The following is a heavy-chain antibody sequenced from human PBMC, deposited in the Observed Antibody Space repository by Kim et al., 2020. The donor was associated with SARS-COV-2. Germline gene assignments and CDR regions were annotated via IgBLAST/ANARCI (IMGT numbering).Heavy chain of an antibody. Sequence: ASVKVSCKASGYTFSSYALHWLRQAPGESLEWMGWINTGNGNTKFSQKFQGRATITRDTSATTAYMQLSSLTSEDTAIYFCVFQSSGRYFDWFFDFWGQGTLVTVSS. CDR3: VFQSSGRYFDWFFDF. CDR1: GYTFSSYA. V-gene: IGHV1-3*04. J-gene: IGHJ4*02. D-gene: IGHD3-9*01. CDR2: INTGNGNT.